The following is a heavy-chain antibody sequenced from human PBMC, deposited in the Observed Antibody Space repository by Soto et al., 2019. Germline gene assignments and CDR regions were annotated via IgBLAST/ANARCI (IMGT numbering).Heavy chain of an antibody. V-gene: IGHV4-59*01. CDR2: IYYSGST. Sequence: PSETLSLTCTVSGGSTSSYYWSWIRQPPGKGLEWIGYIYYSGSTNYNPSLKSRVTISVDTSKNQFSLKLSSVTAADTAVYYCARDNGYSYGYTLDHWGQGTLVTVSS. CDR3: ARDNGYSYGYTLDH. CDR1: GGSTSSYY. D-gene: IGHD5-18*01. J-gene: IGHJ4*02.